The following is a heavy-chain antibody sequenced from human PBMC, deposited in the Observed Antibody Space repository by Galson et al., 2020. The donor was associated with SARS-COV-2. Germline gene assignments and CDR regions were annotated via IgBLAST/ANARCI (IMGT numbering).Heavy chain of an antibody. J-gene: IGHJ4*02. CDR3: AGGSNTGHDY. CDR1: GFAFSTNS. V-gene: IGHV3-48*02. CDR2: INRGSTTT. Sequence: GGSLRLSCAVSGFAFSTNSMNWVRQAPGKGLEWISYINRGSTTTYYADSVKGRFTISRDNAKNALYLQMDNLRDEDTGVYYCAGGSNTGHDYWGQGALVIVSS. D-gene: IGHD4-4*01.